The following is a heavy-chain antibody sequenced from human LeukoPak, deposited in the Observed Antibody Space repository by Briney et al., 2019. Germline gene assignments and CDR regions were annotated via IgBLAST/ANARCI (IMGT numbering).Heavy chain of an antibody. CDR1: GFTFSSYS. Sequence: PGGSLRLSCEASGFTFSSYSMNWVRQAPGKGLEWISYISSDGGTTYYAHSVKGRFTISRDNAKNSLYLQMNSLRPEDTAIYYCASPPRIEGLNWGQGTLVTVSS. CDR2: ISSDGGTT. J-gene: IGHJ4*02. CDR3: ASPPRIEGLN. D-gene: IGHD1-14*01. V-gene: IGHV3-48*01.